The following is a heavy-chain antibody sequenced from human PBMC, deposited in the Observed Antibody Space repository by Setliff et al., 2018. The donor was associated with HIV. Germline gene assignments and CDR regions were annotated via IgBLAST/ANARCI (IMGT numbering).Heavy chain of an antibody. CDR1: GDIFTKYG. CDR2: VSAYNGRT. J-gene: IGHJ3*02. D-gene: IGHD2-21*02. CDR3: AREKETCSGDTCWKNAFDI. Sequence: ASVKVSCKVSGDIFTKYGFSWVRQAPGQGPEWMGWVSAYNGRTDYAENFQGRLTMTIDTPTPTVYMELRSLRSDDTAVYYCAREKETCSGDTCWKNAFDIWGQGTMVTVS. V-gene: IGHV1-18*01.